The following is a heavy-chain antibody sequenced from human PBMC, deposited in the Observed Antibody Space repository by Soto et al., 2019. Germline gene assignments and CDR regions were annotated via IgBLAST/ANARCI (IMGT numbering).Heavy chain of an antibody. J-gene: IGHJ6*02. Sequence: PSETLSLTCAVSGDSIGRWGYSWTGIRQPPGKALEWIGNIYDSGSTSYNPSLKSRVTMSVDTSKNQFSMRLTSVTAEDTDVYFCSRGSSSYYDYGMDVWGQGTPVTVSS. CDR2: IYDSGST. CDR3: SRGSSSYYDYGMDV. D-gene: IGHD6-6*01. CDR1: GDSIGRWGYS. V-gene: IGHV4-30-2*01.